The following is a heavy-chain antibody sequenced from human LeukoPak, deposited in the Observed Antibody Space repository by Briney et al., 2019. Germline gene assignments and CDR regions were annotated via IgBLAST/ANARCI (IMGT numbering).Heavy chain of an antibody. Sequence: NPSETLSLTCTVSGGSISSSSYYWGWLRQPPGKGLEWIGSIYYSGSPYYNPSLKSRVTISVDTSKNQFSLKLSSVTAADTAVYYCARHPWIQLWLPHNWFDPWGQGTLVTVSS. V-gene: IGHV4-39*01. J-gene: IGHJ5*02. CDR3: ARHPWIQLWLPHNWFDP. CDR2: IYYSGSP. D-gene: IGHD5-18*01. CDR1: GGSISSSSYY.